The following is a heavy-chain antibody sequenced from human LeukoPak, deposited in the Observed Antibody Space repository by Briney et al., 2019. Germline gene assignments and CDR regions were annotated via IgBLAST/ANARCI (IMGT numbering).Heavy chain of an antibody. CDR1: GSIXRXY. CDR3: ARLDFWSGYGYYYYYGMDV. Sequence: GSIXRXYWSWIRQPPGKGLEGIGYIYYSGSTNYNPSLKSRVTISVDTSKNQFSLKMSSVTAADTAVYYCARLDFWSGYGYYYYYGMDVWGQGTTVTVSS. V-gene: IGHV4-59*01. D-gene: IGHD3-3*01. CDR2: IYYSGST. J-gene: IGHJ6*02.